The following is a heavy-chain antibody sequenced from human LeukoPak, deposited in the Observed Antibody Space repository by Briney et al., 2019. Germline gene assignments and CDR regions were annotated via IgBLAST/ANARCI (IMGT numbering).Heavy chain of an antibody. D-gene: IGHD3-9*01. Sequence: SETLSLTCTVSGGSISHYYWSWIRQPAGKGLEWIGRVHRSGDTNYNPSLKSRLTMSVETSKNQISLRLRSVSAADTAVYYCARDDFEYSVHYGMDVWGQGTTVTVSS. CDR3: ARDDFEYSVHYGMDV. CDR2: VHRSGDT. V-gene: IGHV4-4*07. CDR1: GGSISHYY. J-gene: IGHJ6*02.